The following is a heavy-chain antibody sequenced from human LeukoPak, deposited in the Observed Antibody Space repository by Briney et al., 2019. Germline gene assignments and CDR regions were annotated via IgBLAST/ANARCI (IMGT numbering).Heavy chain of an antibody. Sequence: GGSLRLSCAASGFTFSSYWMNWVRQAPGKGLVWVSRIASDGSSTTYADSVKGRFSISRDNSKNTLYLQMNSLRDEDTAVYYCAREGPNYFDYWGQGTLVTVSS. V-gene: IGHV3-74*01. CDR2: IASDGSST. CDR1: GFTFSSYW. J-gene: IGHJ4*02. CDR3: AREGPNYFDY.